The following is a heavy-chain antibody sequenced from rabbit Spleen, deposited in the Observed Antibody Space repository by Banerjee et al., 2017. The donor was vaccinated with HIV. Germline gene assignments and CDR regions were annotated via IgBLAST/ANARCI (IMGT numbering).Heavy chain of an antibody. CDR2: INAVTGKA. J-gene: IGHJ6*01. Sequence: QEQLVESGGGLVKPEGSLKVSCTASGFSFSNKAVMCWVRQAPGKGLEWIACINAVTGKAVYASWAKGRFTISKTSSTTVTLQMTSLTAADTATYFCARDTGTSFSTYGMDLWGQGTLVTVS. V-gene: IGHV1S45*01. D-gene: IGHD8-1*01. CDR1: GFSFSNKAV. CDR3: ARDTGTSFSTYGMDL.